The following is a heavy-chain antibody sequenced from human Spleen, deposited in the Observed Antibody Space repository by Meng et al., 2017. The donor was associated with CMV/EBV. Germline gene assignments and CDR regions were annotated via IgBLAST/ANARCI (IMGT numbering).Heavy chain of an antibody. V-gene: IGHV4-59*01. Sequence: SETLSLTCTVSGGSISSYYWSWIRQPPGKGLEWIGYIYYSGSTNYNPSLKSRVTISVDTSKNQFSLKLSSVTAADTAVYYCARENRGYCSSTSCSNYFDYWGQGTLVTVSS. J-gene: IGHJ4*02. CDR1: GGSISSYY. D-gene: IGHD2-2*01. CDR3: ARENRGYCSSTSCSNYFDY. CDR2: IYYSGST.